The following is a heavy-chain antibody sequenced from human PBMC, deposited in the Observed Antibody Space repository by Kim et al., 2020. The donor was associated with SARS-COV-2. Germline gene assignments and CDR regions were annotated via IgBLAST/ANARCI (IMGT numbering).Heavy chain of an antibody. CDR1: GFTINSYW. CDR2: INSDGSVA. Sequence: GGSLRLSCAASGFTINSYWMHWVRQAPGKGLEWVSNINSDGSVATYADSVKGRFTISRDNARNTLYLQMNSLRAEDTAVYYCAALKIDGGQGTLVTVSS. V-gene: IGHV3-74*03. J-gene: IGHJ1*01. D-gene: IGHD2-21*01. CDR3: AALKID.